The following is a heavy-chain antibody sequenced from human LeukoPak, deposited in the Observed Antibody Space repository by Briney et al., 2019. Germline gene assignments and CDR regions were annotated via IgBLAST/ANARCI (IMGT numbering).Heavy chain of an antibody. CDR1: GFTFSSYW. CDR2: IKQDGSAK. CDR3: ARVFYPFRWYFDL. J-gene: IGHJ2*01. Sequence: GGSLRLSCAASGFTFSSYWMSWVRQAPGKWLEWVANIKQDGSAKYYVDSVKGRFTIPRDNAKNSLYLQMNSLRAEDTAVYYCARVFYPFRWYFDLWGRGTLVTVSS. V-gene: IGHV3-7*01. D-gene: IGHD2/OR15-2a*01.